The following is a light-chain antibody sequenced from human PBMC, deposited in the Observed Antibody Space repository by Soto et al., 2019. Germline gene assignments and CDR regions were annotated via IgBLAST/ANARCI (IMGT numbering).Light chain of an antibody. CDR1: QSVSSN. CDR2: GAS. J-gene: IGKJ4*01. V-gene: IGKV3-15*01. CDR3: QQYNNWPLT. Sequence: EIVMTQSPATLSVSPGERATLSCRASQSVSSNLAWYQQKPGQAPRLLIYGASTGATGSRARFSGSGSGTEFTLNISSLQSEDFAVYYCQQYNNWPLTFGGGTKVDIK.